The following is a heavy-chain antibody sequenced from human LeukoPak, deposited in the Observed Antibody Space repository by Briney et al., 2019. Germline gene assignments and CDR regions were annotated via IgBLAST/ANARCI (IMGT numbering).Heavy chain of an antibody. CDR1: GGSISSSSYY. V-gene: IGHV4-39*07. CDR2: IYYSGST. J-gene: IGHJ4*02. D-gene: IGHD3-22*01. Sequence: SETLSLTCTVSGGSISSSSYYWGWIRQPPGKGLEWIGSIYYSGSTYYNPSLKSRVTISVDTSKNQFSLKLSSVTAADTAVYYCARDSTYYYDSSGYYYWGQGTLVTVSS. CDR3: ARDSTYYYDSSGYYY.